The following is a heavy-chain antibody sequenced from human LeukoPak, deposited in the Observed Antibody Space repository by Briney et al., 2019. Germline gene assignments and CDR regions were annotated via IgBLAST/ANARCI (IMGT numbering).Heavy chain of an antibody. CDR2: IYYSGST. CDR1: GGSISSYY. CDR3: ARHPISSSWYNYYGMDV. Sequence: SETLSLTCTVSGGSISSYYWSWIRQPPGKGLEWIGYIYYSGSTNYNPSLKSRVTISVDTSKNQFSLKLSSVTAADTAVYYCARHPISSSWYNYYGMDVWGQGTTVTASS. J-gene: IGHJ6*02. V-gene: IGHV4-59*08. D-gene: IGHD6-13*01.